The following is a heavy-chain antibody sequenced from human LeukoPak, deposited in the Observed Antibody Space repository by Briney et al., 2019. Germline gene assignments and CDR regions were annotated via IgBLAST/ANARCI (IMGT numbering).Heavy chain of an antibody. CDR2: IYYSGST. V-gene: IGHV4-39*07. D-gene: IGHD3-10*01. J-gene: IGHJ4*02. Sequence: SETLSLTCTVSGGSISSSSYYWGWIRQPPGKGLEWIGSIYYSGSTYYNPSLKSRVTISVDTSKNQFSLKLSSVTAADTAVYYCAREPAMVRGVIGEGEFDYWGQGTLVTVSS. CDR1: GGSISSSSYY. CDR3: AREPAMVRGVIGEGEFDY.